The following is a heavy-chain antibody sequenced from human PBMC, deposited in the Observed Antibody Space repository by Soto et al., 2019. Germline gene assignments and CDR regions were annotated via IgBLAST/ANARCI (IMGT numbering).Heavy chain of an antibody. CDR1: GGSIISSHW. CDR2: IYHSGST. D-gene: IGHD3-16*01. V-gene: IGHV4-4*02. CDR3: ASSGGGEDY. J-gene: IGHJ4*02. Sequence: QVQLQESGPGLVKPSGTLSLSCAVSGGSIISSHWWTWVRQPPGKGLEWIGEIYHSGSTNYNPSLKRRVTISVDTSRNQSSPNLSSVTAADTAVYYCASSGGGEDYWGQGILVTVSS.